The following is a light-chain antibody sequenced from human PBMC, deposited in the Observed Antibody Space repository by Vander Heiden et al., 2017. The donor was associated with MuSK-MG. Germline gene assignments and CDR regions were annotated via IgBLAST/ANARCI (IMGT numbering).Light chain of an antibody. Sequence: DIVLTQSPLSLPVTPGEPASISCRSSQCLLHSSGSHYVDWFLQKPGQSLQLLIYWGSRRAYGVPDRFSGSGSGKDFTLKSSRGEDEDVGNYYCMQDLPPCTFGQWTKLEI. CDR3: MQDLPPCT. CDR2: WGS. J-gene: IGKJ2*02. V-gene: IGKV2-28*01. CDR1: QCLLHSSGSHY.